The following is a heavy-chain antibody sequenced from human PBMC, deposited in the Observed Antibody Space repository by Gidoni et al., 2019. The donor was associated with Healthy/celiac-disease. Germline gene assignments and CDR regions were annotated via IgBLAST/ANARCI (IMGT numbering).Heavy chain of an antibody. V-gene: IGHV3-21*01. D-gene: IGHD2-15*01. CDR1: GFTFSSYS. CDR3: ARDLVPCSGGSCYSRAYGMDV. J-gene: IGHJ6*02. CDR2: ISSSSSYI. Sequence: EVQLVESGGGLVKPGGSLRLSCAASGFTFSSYSMNWVRQAPGKWLEWVSSISSSSSYIYYADSVKGRFTISRDNAKNSLYLQMNSLRAEDTAVYYCARDLVPCSGGSCYSRAYGMDVWGQGTTVTVSS.